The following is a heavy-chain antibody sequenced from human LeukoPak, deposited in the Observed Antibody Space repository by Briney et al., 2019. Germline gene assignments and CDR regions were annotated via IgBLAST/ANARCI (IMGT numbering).Heavy chain of an antibody. V-gene: IGHV3-30*18. J-gene: IGHJ4*02. D-gene: IGHD3-22*01. CDR1: GFTFSSYG. CDR3: AKDSSSGLFYFDY. CDR2: ISYDGSNK. Sequence: GRSLRLSCAASGFTFSSYGMHWVRQAPGKGLERVAVISYDGSNKYYADSVKGRFTISRDNSKNTLYLQMNSLRAEDTAVYYCAKDSSSGLFYFDYWGQGTLVTVSS.